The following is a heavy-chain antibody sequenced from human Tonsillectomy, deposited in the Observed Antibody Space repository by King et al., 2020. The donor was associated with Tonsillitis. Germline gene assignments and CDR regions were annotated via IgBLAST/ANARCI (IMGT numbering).Heavy chain of an antibody. Sequence: VQLVESGGGLVKPGGSLRLSCAASGFMFSDFYMSWIRQAPGKGLEWVSYISSRDATTYYADSVKGRFTISRDNAKNSLYLQMNSLRAEDTAVSYCARDTYYSDNTYDYWGQGTLVTVSS. V-gene: IGHV3-11*01. CDR3: ARDTYYSDNTYDY. D-gene: IGHD3-22*01. J-gene: IGHJ4*02. CDR2: ISSRDATT. CDR1: GFMFSDFY.